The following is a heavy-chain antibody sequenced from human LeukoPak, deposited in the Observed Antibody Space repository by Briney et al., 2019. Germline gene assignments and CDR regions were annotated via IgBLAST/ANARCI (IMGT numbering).Heavy chain of an antibody. D-gene: IGHD3-16*02. CDR2: ISAYNGNT. Sequence: EASVKVSCKASGYTFTSYGISWVRQAPGQGLEWMGWISAYNGNTNYAQKLQGRVTMTTDTSTSTAYMELRSLRSDDTAVYYCARGNYDYVWGSYQTEDPAGNWFDPWGQGTLSPSPQ. CDR3: ARGNYDYVWGSYQTEDPAGNWFDP. V-gene: IGHV1-18*01. CDR1: GYTFTSYG. J-gene: IGHJ5*02.